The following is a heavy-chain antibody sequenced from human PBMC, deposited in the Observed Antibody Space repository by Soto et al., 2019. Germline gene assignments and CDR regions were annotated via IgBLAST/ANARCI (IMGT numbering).Heavy chain of an antibody. Sequence: EVQLVESGGGLVQPGGSLRLSCAASGFTFSTYWMTWVRQAPGKGLEWVANINQDGSEMFYLDSVKGRFTVSRDNARNSLYLQMNILRSEDTAVYYCARLDRGDYGMDVWGHGTTVTVSS. CDR3: ARLDRGDYGMDV. D-gene: IGHD6-25*01. CDR2: INQDGSEM. V-gene: IGHV3-7*01. CDR1: GFTFSTYW. J-gene: IGHJ6*02.